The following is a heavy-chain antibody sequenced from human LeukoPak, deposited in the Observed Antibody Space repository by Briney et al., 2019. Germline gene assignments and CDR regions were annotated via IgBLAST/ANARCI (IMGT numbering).Heavy chain of an antibody. Sequence: GGSLRLSCAASGFTFSSYSMNWVRQAPGKGLEWVSSISSSSSYIYCADSVKGRSTISRDNAKNSLYLQMNSLRAEDTAVYYCARAVPSAGWYYYDSSGYFDYWGQGTLVTVSS. J-gene: IGHJ4*02. CDR3: ARAVPSAGWYYYDSSGYFDY. CDR1: GFTFSSYS. D-gene: IGHD3-22*01. CDR2: ISSSSSYI. V-gene: IGHV3-21*01.